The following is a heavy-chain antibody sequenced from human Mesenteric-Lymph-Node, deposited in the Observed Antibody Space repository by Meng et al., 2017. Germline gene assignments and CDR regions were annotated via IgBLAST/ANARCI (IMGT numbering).Heavy chain of an antibody. J-gene: IGHJ3*02. Sequence: GESLKISCAASGFTFSSYEMNWVRQAPGKGLEWVSYISSSGSTIYYADSVKGRFTISRDNAKNSLYLQMNSLRAEDTAVYYCARVEYLWFGELFSESGAFDIWGQGTMVTVSS. V-gene: IGHV3-48*03. D-gene: IGHD3-10*01. CDR3: ARVEYLWFGELFSESGAFDI. CDR2: ISSSGSTI. CDR1: GFTFSSYE.